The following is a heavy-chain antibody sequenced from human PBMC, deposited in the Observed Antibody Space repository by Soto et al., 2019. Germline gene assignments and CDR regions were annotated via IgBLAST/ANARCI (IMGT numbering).Heavy chain of an antibody. D-gene: IGHD5-18*01. CDR2: IWYDGSNK. J-gene: IGHJ4*02. V-gene: IGHV3-33*01. CDR3: GRDGALGDTAVVDS. CDR1: GFTFSTYG. Sequence: QVQLVESGGGVVQPGKSLRLSCAASGFTFSTYGMHWVRQAPGKGPEWVAVIWYDGSNKYHGDSLKGRFTISRDNSKNTLYLQINNLRAEDTAVYYCGRDGALGDTAVVDSWGQGNLVTVSS.